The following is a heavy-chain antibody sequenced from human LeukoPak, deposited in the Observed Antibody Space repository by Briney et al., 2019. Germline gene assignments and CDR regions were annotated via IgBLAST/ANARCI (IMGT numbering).Heavy chain of an antibody. CDR3: ARASRSPGYSSGYYPYYFDY. CDR2: IYSGGST. Sequence: GGSLRLSCAASGFTVSSSYMTWVRQAPGKGLEWVSIIYSGGSTYYPDSVKGRFTISRDNSKNTLYLQMNSLRAEDTAVYYCARASRSPGYSSGYYPYYFDYWGQGTLVTVSP. V-gene: IGHV3-66*01. CDR1: GFTVSSSY. J-gene: IGHJ4*02. D-gene: IGHD6-19*01.